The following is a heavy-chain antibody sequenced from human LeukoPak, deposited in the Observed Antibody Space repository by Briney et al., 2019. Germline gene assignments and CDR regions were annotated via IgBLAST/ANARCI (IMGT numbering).Heavy chain of an antibody. J-gene: IGHJ4*02. V-gene: IGHV1-8*03. Sequence: ALVTVSCKASGYTFTNYHINWVRQATGQGLEWMGWMNPNNGDSGYAQKFQGRVTITRDTSISTSYMELRSLRSDDTAVYFCARTTSFTASGYDYWGQGTLVTVSS. CDR1: GYTFTNYH. CDR2: MNPNNGDS. D-gene: IGHD6-25*01. CDR3: ARTTSFTASGYDY.